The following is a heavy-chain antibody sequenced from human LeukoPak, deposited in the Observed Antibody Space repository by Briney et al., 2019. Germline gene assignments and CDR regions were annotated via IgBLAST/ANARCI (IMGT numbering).Heavy chain of an antibody. D-gene: IGHD5-24*01. J-gene: IGHJ4*02. CDR1: GGSISSGGYY. Sequence: SETLSLTCTVSGGSISSGGYYWSWIRQHPGKGLEWIGYIYYSGSTYYNPSLKSRVTISVDTSKNQFSLKLSSVTAADTAVYYCARGPRDGYNGFYRYWGQGTLVTVSS. CDR3: ARGPRDGYNGFYRY. CDR2: IYYSGST. V-gene: IGHV4-31*03.